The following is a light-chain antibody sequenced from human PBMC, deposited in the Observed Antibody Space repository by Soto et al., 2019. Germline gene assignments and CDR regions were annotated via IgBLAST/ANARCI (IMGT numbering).Light chain of an antibody. J-gene: IGLJ2*01. CDR2: EVS. CDR3: QSYDSRLSVV. V-gene: IGLV2-14*01. Sequence: QSVLTQPASVSGSPGQSITISCTGTSSDVGGYNYVSWYQQHPGKAPKLMIYEVSNRPSGVPERFSGSKSGTSASLAITGLQAEDEADYYCQSYDSRLSVVFGGGTKLTVL. CDR1: SSDVGGYNY.